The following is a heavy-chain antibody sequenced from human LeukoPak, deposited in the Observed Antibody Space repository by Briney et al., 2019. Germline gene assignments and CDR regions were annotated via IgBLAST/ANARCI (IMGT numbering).Heavy chain of an antibody. CDR1: GGSISRDTYY. D-gene: IGHD3-3*01. CDR3: ARAFRGIFGVFEAFDI. V-gene: IGHV4-39*07. CDR2: VYHSGRT. Sequence: SETLSLTCTVSGGSISRDTYYCAWIRQSPGRGLEWLGSVYHSGRTDYNPSLKSRVTISEDTSKNQFSLKLSSVTAADTAVYYCARAFRGIFGVFEAFDIWGQGTMVTVSS. J-gene: IGHJ3*02.